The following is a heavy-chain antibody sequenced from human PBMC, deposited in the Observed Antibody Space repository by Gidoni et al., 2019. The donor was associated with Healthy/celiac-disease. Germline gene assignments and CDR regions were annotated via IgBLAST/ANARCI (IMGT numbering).Heavy chain of an antibody. CDR1: GFTFNTYA. CDR2: ISGSGVST. Sequence: EVQVLESGGGLVQPGGSLRLSWVVSGFTFNTYAMSWVRQAPGKGLEWVSIISGSGVSTYNADSVKGRFTISRDNSKNTLYLQMNSLRGEDTAVYYCAKDVGSSGWAPIFDYWGQGTLVTVSS. CDR3: AKDVGSSGWAPIFDY. V-gene: IGHV3-23*01. J-gene: IGHJ4*02. D-gene: IGHD6-19*01.